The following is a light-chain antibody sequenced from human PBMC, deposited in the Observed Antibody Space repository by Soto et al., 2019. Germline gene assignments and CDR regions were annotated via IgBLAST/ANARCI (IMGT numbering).Light chain of an antibody. Sequence: EIVLTQSPGALSLSPGERATLSCRASQTVSDNYLAWYQQKPGQAPRLLIYGASTRATGIPDRFRGSGSGTDFTLPISRLEPEDFAVYYCQQYGGSPRVSFGGGTKVEIK. CDR1: QTVSDNY. CDR2: GAS. V-gene: IGKV3-20*01. J-gene: IGKJ4*01. CDR3: QQYGGSPRVS.